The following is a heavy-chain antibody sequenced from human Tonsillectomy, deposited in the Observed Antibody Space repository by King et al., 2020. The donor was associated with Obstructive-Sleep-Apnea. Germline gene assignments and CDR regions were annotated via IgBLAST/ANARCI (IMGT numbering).Heavy chain of an antibody. J-gene: IGHJ5*02. CDR1: GDSISSGAYY. V-gene: IGHV4-31*03. CDR3: ARSRHDYGDFWFDP. CDR2: MYYSGTA. Sequence: VQLQESGPGLVKPSQTLSLTCTVSGDSISSGAYYWSWIRQHPGKGLEWIGHMYYSGTASYNPSLKSRVTISIDTSKNQFSLKLSSMTAADTAVYYCARSRHDYGDFWFDPWGQGTLVIVSS. D-gene: IGHD4-17*01.